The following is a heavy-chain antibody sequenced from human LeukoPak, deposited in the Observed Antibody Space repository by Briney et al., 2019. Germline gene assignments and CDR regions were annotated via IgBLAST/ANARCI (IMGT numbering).Heavy chain of an antibody. CDR3: ARESGDIVVVPAVYFDY. J-gene: IGHJ4*02. V-gene: IGHV4-61*01. CDR2: IYYSGST. Sequence: PSETLSLTCTVSGGSVSSGSYYWSWIRQPPGKGLEWIGYIYYSGSTNYNPSLKSRVTISVDTSKNQFSLKLSSVTAADTAAYYCARESGDIVVVPAVYFDYWGQGTLVTVSS. D-gene: IGHD2-2*01. CDR1: GGSVSSGSYY.